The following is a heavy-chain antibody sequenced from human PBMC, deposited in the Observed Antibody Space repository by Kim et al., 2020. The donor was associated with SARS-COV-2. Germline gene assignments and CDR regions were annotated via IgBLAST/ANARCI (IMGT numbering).Heavy chain of an antibody. D-gene: IGHD2-21*02. CDR3: TKADGENCGSHCNLLDS. J-gene: IGHJ5*01. Sequence: GGSLRLSCAASGFIFRDYGMHWVRQAPGEGLEWLASISKDASAVYYRDSVKGRFTISRDNSKNTLTLQMNILTTEDTAIYYCTKADGENCGSHCNLLDSWGQGALVTASS. V-gene: IGHV3-30*18. CDR2: ISKDASAV. CDR1: GFIFRDYG.